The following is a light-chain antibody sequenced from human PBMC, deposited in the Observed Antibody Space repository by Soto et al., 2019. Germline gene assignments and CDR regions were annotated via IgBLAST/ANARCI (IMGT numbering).Light chain of an antibody. Sequence: IVLTQSPGTLSSLPRDXAXXXXMARQYINTRLAWYQHRPGQAPRLLIYQTSLRAAGIPAGFSASGSGTDFTLTISDVQPEDFALYYCHQRQSWPRTFGQGTKVDI. J-gene: IGKJ1*01. CDR2: QTS. CDR1: QYINTR. CDR3: HQRQSWPRT. V-gene: IGKV3-11*01.